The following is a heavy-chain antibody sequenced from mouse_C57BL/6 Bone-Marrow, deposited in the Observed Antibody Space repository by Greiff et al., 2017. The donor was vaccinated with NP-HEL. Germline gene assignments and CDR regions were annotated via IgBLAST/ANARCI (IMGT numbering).Heavy chain of an antibody. CDR3: ARWGSNPYFDV. V-gene: IGHV1-43*01. D-gene: IGHD1-1*01. Sequence: EVQLQQSGPELVKPGASVKISCKASGYSFTGYYMHWVKQSSEKRLEWIGEINPSTGGTSYNQKFKGKATLTVDKSSSTAYMQLKSLTSEDSAVYYGARWGSNPYFDVWGTGTTVTVSS. CDR2: INPSTGGT. CDR1: GYSFTGYY. J-gene: IGHJ1*03.